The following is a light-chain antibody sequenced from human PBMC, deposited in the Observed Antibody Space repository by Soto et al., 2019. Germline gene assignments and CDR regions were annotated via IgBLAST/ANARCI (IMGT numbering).Light chain of an antibody. CDR2: GAS. CDR1: QSVSSD. Sequence: EIVMTQSPATLSVSPGERATLSCRASQSVSSDLAWYQQKPGRAPRLLIYGASTRATGIPARFSGSGSATEFTLTISGLQSEDFAIFYCQQYNDWPLTFGGGTKVEIK. V-gene: IGKV3-15*01. CDR3: QQYNDWPLT. J-gene: IGKJ4*01.